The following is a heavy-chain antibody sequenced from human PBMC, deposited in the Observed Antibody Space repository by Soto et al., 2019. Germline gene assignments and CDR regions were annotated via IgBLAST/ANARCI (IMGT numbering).Heavy chain of an antibody. CDR2: IDPSDSYT. CDR1: GYSFTSYW. V-gene: IGHV5-10-1*01. CDR3: ARHTPYNDYGSGRDWFDP. J-gene: IGHJ5*02. D-gene: IGHD3-10*01. Sequence: GESLKISCKGSGYSFTSYWISWVRQMPGKGLEWMGRIDPSDSYTNYSPSFQGHVTISADKSISTAYLQWSSLKASDTAMYYCARHTPYNDYGSGRDWFDPWGQGTLVTVSS.